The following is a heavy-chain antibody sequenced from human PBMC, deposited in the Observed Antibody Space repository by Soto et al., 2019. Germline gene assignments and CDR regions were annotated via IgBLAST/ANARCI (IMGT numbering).Heavy chain of an antibody. CDR3: ARWGRDGYNYYFDY. J-gene: IGHJ4*02. D-gene: IGHD5-12*01. CDR1: GGSISSYY. V-gene: IGHV4-59*01. CDR2: IYYSGST. Sequence: SETLSLTCTVSGGSISSYYWSWIRQPPGKGLEWIGYIYYSGSTNYNPSLKSRVTISVDTSKNQFSLKLSSVTAADTAVYYCARWGRDGYNYYFDYWGQGTLVTVSS.